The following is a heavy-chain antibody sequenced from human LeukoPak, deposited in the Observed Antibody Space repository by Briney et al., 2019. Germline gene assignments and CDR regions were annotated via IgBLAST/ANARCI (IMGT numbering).Heavy chain of an antibody. D-gene: IGHD1-26*01. CDR1: GFTFSSYA. Sequence: PGGSLRLSCAASGFTFSSYAMHWVRQAPGKGLEYVSAISSNGGSTYYANSVKGRFTISRDNSKNTLYLQMGSLRAEDMAVYYCAASGSSYDYWGQGTLVTVSS. V-gene: IGHV3-64*01. CDR3: AASGSSYDY. CDR2: ISSNGGST. J-gene: IGHJ4*02.